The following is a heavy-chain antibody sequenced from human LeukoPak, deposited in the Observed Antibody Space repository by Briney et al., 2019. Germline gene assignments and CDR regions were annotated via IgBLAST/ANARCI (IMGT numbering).Heavy chain of an antibody. V-gene: IGHV3-30-3*01. CDR3: ARDQVAGPSKLGGFDY. D-gene: IGHD6-19*01. J-gene: IGHJ4*02. CDR1: GFTFSSYA. CDR2: ISYDGSNK. Sequence: GRSLRLSCAASGFTFSSYAMHWVRQAPGKGLEWVAVISYDGSNKYYADSVKGRFTISRDNSKNTLYLQMNSLRAEDTAVYYCARDQVAGPSKLGGFDYWGQGTLVTVSS.